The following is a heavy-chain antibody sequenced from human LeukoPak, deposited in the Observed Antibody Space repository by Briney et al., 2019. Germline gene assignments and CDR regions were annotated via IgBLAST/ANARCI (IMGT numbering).Heavy chain of an antibody. D-gene: IGHD6-13*01. CDR1: GFTFTTYG. V-gene: IGHV3-23*01. J-gene: IGHJ4*02. Sequence: GGSLRLSCAASGFTFTTYGMIWVRQAPGKGLEWVSSISDTGGNTYYADSVKGRFTISRDNSKNTLYLQMTSLRAEDTAIYYCAKRLAYSSSSPHFDYWGQGTLVTVSS. CDR3: AKRLAYSSSSPHFDY. CDR2: ISDTGGNT.